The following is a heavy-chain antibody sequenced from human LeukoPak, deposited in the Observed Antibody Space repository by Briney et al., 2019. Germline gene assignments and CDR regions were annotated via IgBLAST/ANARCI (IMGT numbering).Heavy chain of an antibody. D-gene: IGHD4-17*01. CDR3: ATESTVTTAFDI. V-gene: IGHV3-53*01. Sequence: GGSLRLSCAASGFTVSSNYMSWVRQAPGKGLEWVSVIYSGGSTYYADSVKGRFTISRDNSKNTLYLQMNSLRAEDTAVYYCATESTVTTAFDIWGQGTMVTVSS. J-gene: IGHJ3*02. CDR1: GFTVSSNY. CDR2: IYSGGST.